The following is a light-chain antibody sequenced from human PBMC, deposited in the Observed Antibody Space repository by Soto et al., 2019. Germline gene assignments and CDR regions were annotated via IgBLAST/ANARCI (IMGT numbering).Light chain of an antibody. J-gene: IGKJ4*01. CDR2: LGS. V-gene: IGKV2-28*01. Sequence: DIVMTQSPLSLPVTPGEPASISCRSSQSLLHSNGYNYLDWYLQKPGQSPQLLIYLGSNRASGVHDRFSGSGSGQDFTLKISRVEAGDVGVYYCMQALQPPLPFGGGTKVQIK. CDR3: MQALQPPLP. CDR1: QSLLHSNGYNY.